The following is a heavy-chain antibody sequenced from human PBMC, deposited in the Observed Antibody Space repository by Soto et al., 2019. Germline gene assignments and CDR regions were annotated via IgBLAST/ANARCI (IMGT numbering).Heavy chain of an antibody. CDR2: ITSGSSTI. CDR3: ARGPPHV. D-gene: IGHD3-16*01. J-gene: IGHJ4*02. Sequence: GALRLSCAASGFTFSGYSMNWVRQAPGKGLEWVSYITSGSSTIWYADSVKGRFTIARDNANNSLSLQMNSLRAEDTAVYYCARGPPHVWGQGTLVTVSS. CDR1: GFTFSGYS. V-gene: IGHV3-48*01.